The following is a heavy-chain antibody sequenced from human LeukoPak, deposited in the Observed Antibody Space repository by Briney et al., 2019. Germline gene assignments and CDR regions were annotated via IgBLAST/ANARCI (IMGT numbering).Heavy chain of an antibody. D-gene: IGHD3-22*01. Sequence: PSETLSLTCAVYGESLNGHYWSWIRQSPGKGLEWIGEGSERGGTKFNPSLKSRVTISADTSKNQFSLKLSSVTAADTAVYYCARPPDYYDSSGHYYYYGMDVWGQGTTVIVSS. CDR1: GESLNGHY. CDR2: GSERGGT. J-gene: IGHJ6*02. CDR3: ARPPDYYDSSGHYYYYGMDV. V-gene: IGHV4-34*01.